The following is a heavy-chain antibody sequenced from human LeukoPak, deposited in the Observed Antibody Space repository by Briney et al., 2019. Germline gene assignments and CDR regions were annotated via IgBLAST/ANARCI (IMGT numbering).Heavy chain of an antibody. D-gene: IGHD3-22*01. CDR1: GFTVSSNY. CDR3: ARARHYYDSSGYD. J-gene: IGHJ4*02. Sequence: PGGSLRLSCAASGFTVSSNYMSWVRQAPGKGLEWVSVIYSGGSTYYADSVKGRFTISRDNSKNTLYLQMNSLRAEDTAVYYCARARHYYDSSGYDWGQGTLVTVSS. CDR2: IYSGGST. V-gene: IGHV3-66*01.